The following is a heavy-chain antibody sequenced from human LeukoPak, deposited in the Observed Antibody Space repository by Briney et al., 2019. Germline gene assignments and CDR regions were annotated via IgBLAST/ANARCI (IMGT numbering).Heavy chain of an antibody. Sequence: SETLSLTCSVSDGSINSGSFYWAWIRQPPGKGLEWIGSVYYSGSTNYNPSLKSRVTISVDTSKNQFSLKLSSVTAADTAVYYCARGLPRGYCSGGSCYAYYYYGMDVWGQGTTVTVSS. V-gene: IGHV4-39*07. J-gene: IGHJ6*02. CDR1: DGSINSGSFY. CDR3: ARGLPRGYCSGGSCYAYYYYGMDV. CDR2: VYYSGST. D-gene: IGHD2-15*01.